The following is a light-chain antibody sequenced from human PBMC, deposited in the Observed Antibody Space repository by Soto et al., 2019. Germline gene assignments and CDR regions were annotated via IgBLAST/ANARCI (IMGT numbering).Light chain of an antibody. J-gene: IGKJ3*01. CDR3: QQDGGSPQFT. V-gene: IGKV3-20*01. CDR2: GTS. Sequence: ENVLTQSPGTLSLSPGDRATLSCRASQRVSSIHLAWYQQKPGQAPRRLIYGTSVRATGIPDRFRGSGSGTDFTLTIRRLEPEDFAVYYGQQDGGSPQFTFGPGTKVEI. CDR1: QRVSSIH.